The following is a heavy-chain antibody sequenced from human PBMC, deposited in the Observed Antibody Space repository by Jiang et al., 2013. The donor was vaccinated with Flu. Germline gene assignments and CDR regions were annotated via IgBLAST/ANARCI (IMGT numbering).Heavy chain of an antibody. CDR2: INPSGGST. Sequence: GAEVKKPGAXVKVPGRASGYTFTSYYMHWVRQAPGQGLEWMGIINPSGGSTSYAQKFQGRVTMTRDTSTSTVYMELSSLRSEDTAVYYCAREGGWDYSNNGDYWGQGTPGHRLL. V-gene: IGHV1-46*01. CDR3: AREGGWDYSNNGDY. J-gene: IGHJ4*02. CDR1: GYTFTSYY. D-gene: IGHD4-11*01.